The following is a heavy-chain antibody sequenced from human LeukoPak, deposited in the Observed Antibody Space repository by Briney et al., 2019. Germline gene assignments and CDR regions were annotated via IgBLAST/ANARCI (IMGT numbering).Heavy chain of an antibody. Sequence: PSETLSLTCTVSGATISSGDFFWSWIRQAPGQGLEWIGNIYYSGSTSSNPSLRSRTTLSVDTSKNEFSLRLRSVTAADTAVYYCARVGLDLRSSSVFDHWGQGTLVTVSS. CDR3: ARVGLDLRSSSVFDH. V-gene: IGHV4-30-4*08. J-gene: IGHJ4*02. CDR1: GATISSGDFF. CDR2: IYYSGST. D-gene: IGHD3-3*01.